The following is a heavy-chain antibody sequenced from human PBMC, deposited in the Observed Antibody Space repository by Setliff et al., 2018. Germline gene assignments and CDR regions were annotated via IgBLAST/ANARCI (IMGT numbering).Heavy chain of an antibody. Sequence: PSETLSLTCTVSGGSISTNTYFWGWIRQPPGKGLEWIGYMYYSGSTNYNPSFKSRVTISVDTSKNQFSLKLTSVTAADTAVYYCARALASGSYYGQSSYYMDVWGKGTTVTVSS. D-gene: IGHD3-10*01. CDR1: GGSISTNTYF. V-gene: IGHV4-61*05. CDR2: MYYSGST. J-gene: IGHJ6*03. CDR3: ARALASGSYYGQSSYYMDV.